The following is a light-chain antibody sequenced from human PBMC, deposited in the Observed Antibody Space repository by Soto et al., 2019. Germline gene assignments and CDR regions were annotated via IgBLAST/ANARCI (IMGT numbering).Light chain of an antibody. CDR2: AAS. J-gene: IGKJ4*01. CDR1: QDISNY. CDR3: QQYNSAPPNT. V-gene: IGKV1-27*01. Sequence: DIQMTQSPSSLSASVGDRVTIICRASQDISNYLAWYQQKPGKVPKLLIYAASALQSGVPSRFSGSGSGTDFTLTISTLQPDDVATYYCQQYNSAPPNTFGGGNKVEIK.